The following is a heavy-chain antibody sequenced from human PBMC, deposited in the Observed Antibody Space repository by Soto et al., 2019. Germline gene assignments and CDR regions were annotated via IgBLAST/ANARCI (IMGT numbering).Heavy chain of an antibody. J-gene: IGHJ4*02. CDR1: GFTFSIAW. V-gene: IGHV3-15*01. CDR2: AKGKDDGGTT. CDR3: ATLDVVDGVAVSIDY. Sequence: EVQLVESGGGFVNPGGSIRLSCAASGFTFSIAWMTWVRQAPGKALEWVGRAKGKDDGGTTDYAAPVKDRFIISRDDSKSTLYLQMNSLIIEDTAVYYCATLDVVDGVAVSIDYWGQGTLVTVSS. D-gene: IGHD2-15*01.